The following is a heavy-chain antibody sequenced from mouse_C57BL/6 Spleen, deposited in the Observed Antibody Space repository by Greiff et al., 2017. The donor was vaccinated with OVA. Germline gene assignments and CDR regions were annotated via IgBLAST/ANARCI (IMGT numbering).Heavy chain of an antibody. CDR2: IDPSDSET. D-gene: IGHD1-1*01. Sequence: QVQLQQPGAELVRPGSSVKLSCKASGYTFTSYWMHWVKQRPIQGLEWIGNIDPSDSETQYHQQFQEKATLTVDKSSSTAYMQLSSLTSEDSAVYYCARSDYYGSSYEYFDVWGTGTTVTVSS. J-gene: IGHJ1*03. V-gene: IGHV1-52*01. CDR1: GYTFTSYW. CDR3: ARSDYYGSSYEYFDV.